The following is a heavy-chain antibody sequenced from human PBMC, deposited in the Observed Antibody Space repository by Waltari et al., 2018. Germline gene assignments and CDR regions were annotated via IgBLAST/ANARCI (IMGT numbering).Heavy chain of an antibody. CDR1: GDYFSSLYW. J-gene: IGHJ4*02. CDR3: AKISLHREGYS. V-gene: IGHV4-4*02. CDR2: VFQSGSA. Sequence: HLQESGPGLVASSGPLSLPCTVLGDYFSSLYWWTWVRKPPGKGLEWIGEVFQSGSANYSPSLKSRVTLSVDKSTNQFFLTLNSVTAADTAMYYCAKISLHREGYSWGQGTLVTV. D-gene: IGHD2-15*01.